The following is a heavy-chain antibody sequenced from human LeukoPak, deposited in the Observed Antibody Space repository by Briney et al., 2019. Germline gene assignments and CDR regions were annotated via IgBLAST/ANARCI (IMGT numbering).Heavy chain of an antibody. V-gene: IGHV3-7*01. CDR2: IKQDGSEK. D-gene: IGHD2-15*01. CDR3: ARERVVAATLFDY. CDR1: GFTFSSYW. J-gene: IGHJ4*02. Sequence: PGGSLRLSCAASGFTFSSYWMSWVRQAPGKGLEWVANIKQDGSEKYYVDSVKGRFTISRDNAKNSPYLQMNSLRAEDTAVYYCARERVVAATLFDYWGQGTLVTVSS.